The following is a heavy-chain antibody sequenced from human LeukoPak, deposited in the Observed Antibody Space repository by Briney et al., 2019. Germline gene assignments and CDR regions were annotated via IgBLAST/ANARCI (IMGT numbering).Heavy chain of an antibody. CDR3: ARRGSSRWSFDY. V-gene: IGHV1-2*02. Sequence: ASVKVSCKASGYTFTGYYMHWVRQAPGQGLEWMGWINPNSGGTNYAQKFQGRITMTRDTSISTAYMELSRLRSDDTAVYYCARRGSSRWSFDYWGQGTLVTVSS. J-gene: IGHJ4*02. CDR2: INPNSGGT. D-gene: IGHD6-13*01. CDR1: GYTFTGYY.